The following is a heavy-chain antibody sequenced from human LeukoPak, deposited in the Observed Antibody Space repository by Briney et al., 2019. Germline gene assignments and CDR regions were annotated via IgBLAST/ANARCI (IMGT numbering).Heavy chain of an antibody. V-gene: IGHV4-38-2*02. CDR2: IYQSGST. Sequence: RSETVSLTCTVSGYSIRSGDYWGSIRQPPGKGLEWIGRIYQSGSTYYNPSLKRRVNISVDTSKNQFCLKRSSVTAADTAVYYCSRNWNYYDSSGVDWGQGTLVTVSS. CDR1: GYSIRSGDY. J-gene: IGHJ4*02. CDR3: SRNWNYYDSSGVD. D-gene: IGHD3-22*01.